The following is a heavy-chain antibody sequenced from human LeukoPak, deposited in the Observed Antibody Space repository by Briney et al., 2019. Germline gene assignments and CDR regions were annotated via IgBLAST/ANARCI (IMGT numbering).Heavy chain of an antibody. V-gene: IGHV3-66*01. CDR1: GFTVSSNY. CDR3: ARERRGLYYYDSSGYYYFDY. J-gene: IGHJ4*02. CDR2: IYSGGST. D-gene: IGHD3-22*01. Sequence: GSLRLSCAASGFTVSSNYMSWVRQAPGKGLEWVSVIYSGGSTYYADSVKGRFTISRDNSKNTLYLQMNSLRAEDTAVYYCARERRGLYYYDSSGYYYFDYWGQGTLVTVSS.